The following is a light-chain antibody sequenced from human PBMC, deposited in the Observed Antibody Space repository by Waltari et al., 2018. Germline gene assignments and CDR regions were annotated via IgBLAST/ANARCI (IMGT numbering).Light chain of an antibody. CDR3: QQYGSSPLT. CDR2: GAS. Sequence: EIVLTQSPGTLSLSPGERATLSCRASQSVTSSYLAWYQQKPGQAPRLLIYGASSRATGFPDRFSGSGSGTHFTLTISRLEPEDFAVYYCQQYGSSPLTFGQGTKLQIK. J-gene: IGKJ2*01. CDR1: QSVTSSY. V-gene: IGKV3-20*01.